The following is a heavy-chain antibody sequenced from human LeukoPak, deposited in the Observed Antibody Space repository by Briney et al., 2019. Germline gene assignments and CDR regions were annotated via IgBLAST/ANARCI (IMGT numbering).Heavy chain of an antibody. D-gene: IGHD6-19*01. CDR2: IYYSGST. J-gene: IGHJ4*02. Sequence: SETLSLTCTVSGGSISSYYWSWIRQPPGKGLEWIGYIYYSGSTNYNPSLKSRVTISVDTSKNQFSLKLSSVTAADTAVYYCARSLQWLVRIPFDYWGQGTLVTVSS. CDR3: ARSLQWLVRIPFDY. CDR1: GGSISSYY. V-gene: IGHV4-59*01.